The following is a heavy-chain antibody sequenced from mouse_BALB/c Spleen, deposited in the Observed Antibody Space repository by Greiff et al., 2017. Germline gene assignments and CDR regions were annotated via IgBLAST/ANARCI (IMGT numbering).Heavy chain of an antibody. CDR3: ARGGGSSYFYAMDY. J-gene: IGHJ4*01. CDR1: GYTFTSYW. D-gene: IGHD1-1*01. CDR2: IDPSDSET. V-gene: IGHV1-69*02. Sequence: QVQLKQPGAELVKPGAPVKLSCKASGYTFTSYWMNWVKQRPGRGLEWIGRIDPSDSETHYNQKFKDKATLTVDKSSSTAYIQLSSLTSEDSAVYYCARGGGSSYFYAMDYWGQGTSVTVSS.